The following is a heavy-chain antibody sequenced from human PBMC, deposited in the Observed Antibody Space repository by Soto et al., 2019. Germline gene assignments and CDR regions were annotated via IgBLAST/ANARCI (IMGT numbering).Heavy chain of an antibody. Sequence: PGGSLRLSCAASGFTFSSYAMSWVRQAPGKGLEWVSAISGSGGSTYYADSVKGRFTISRDNSKNTLYLQMNSLRAEDTAVYYCAKETVSPDSYYYYYYMDVWGKGTTVTISS. CDR3: AKETVSPDSYYYYYYMDV. J-gene: IGHJ6*03. CDR2: ISGSGGST. D-gene: IGHD1-1*01. CDR1: GFTFSSYA. V-gene: IGHV3-23*01.